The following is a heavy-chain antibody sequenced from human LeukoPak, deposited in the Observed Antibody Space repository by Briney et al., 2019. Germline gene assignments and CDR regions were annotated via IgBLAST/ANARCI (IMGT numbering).Heavy chain of an antibody. CDR2: IKQDGSEK. D-gene: IGHD3-10*01. V-gene: IGHV3-7*01. Sequence: GGSLRLSCAASGFTFSSYAMSWVRQAPGKGLEWVANIKQDGSEKYYVDSVKGRFTISRDNAKNSLYLQMNSLRAEDTAVYYCARESGGSGSYYTDYWGQGTLVTVSS. J-gene: IGHJ4*02. CDR3: ARESGGSGSYYTDY. CDR1: GFTFSSYA.